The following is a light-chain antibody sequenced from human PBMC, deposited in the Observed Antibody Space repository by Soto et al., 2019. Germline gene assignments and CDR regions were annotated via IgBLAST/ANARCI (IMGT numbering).Light chain of an antibody. V-gene: IGKV4-1*01. Sequence: DIVVTQSPDSLAVSLGERATINCKTSQSVLHSSNNKDYIAWYQQKAGQPPKLLIYWTSTRESGVPDRCSGSGSGTDFTLTISSLQAEDVAVYYCQQHYNPHPYTFGQGTKLEIK. J-gene: IGKJ2*01. CDR3: QQHYNPHPYT. CDR1: QSVLHSSNNKDY. CDR2: WTS.